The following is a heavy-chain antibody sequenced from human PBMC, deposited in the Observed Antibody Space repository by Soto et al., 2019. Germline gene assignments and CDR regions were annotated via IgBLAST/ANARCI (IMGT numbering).Heavy chain of an antibody. V-gene: IGHV4-34*01. CDR1: GGSFSGYY. CDR3: ARERLLVPNYYYYYGMDV. CDR2: INHSGST. Sequence: PSETLSLTCAVYGGSFSGYYWSWIRQPPGKGLEWIGEINHSGSTNYNPSLKSRVTISVDTSKNQFSLKLSSVTAADTAVYYCARERLLVPNYYYYYGMDVWGQGTTVTVSS. D-gene: IGHD6-6*01. J-gene: IGHJ6*02.